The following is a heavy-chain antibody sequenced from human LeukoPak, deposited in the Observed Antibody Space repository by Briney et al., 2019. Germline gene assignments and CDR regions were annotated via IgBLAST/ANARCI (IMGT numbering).Heavy chain of an antibody. Sequence: ASVKVSCKASGYSFTAYYIHWVRQAPGQGLEWMGWVITHSGATNLAQKFQGRVTMTRDTSITTAYMELSSLRSDDTALYFCARGGPHNGFDYWGQGSLVTVPS. CDR2: VITHSGAT. D-gene: IGHD1-1*01. V-gene: IGHV1-2*02. CDR3: ARGGPHNGFDY. CDR1: GYSFTAYY. J-gene: IGHJ4*02.